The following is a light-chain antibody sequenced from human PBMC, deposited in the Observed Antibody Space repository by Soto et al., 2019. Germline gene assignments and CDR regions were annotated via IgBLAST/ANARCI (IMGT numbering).Light chain of an antibody. J-gene: IGKJ1*01. CDR2: GAS. CDR3: QQYGSSPRT. V-gene: IGKV3-20*01. CDR1: QSVSSNY. Sequence: EIVLTQSPGTLSLSPGERATLSCRASQSVSSNYLAWYQQKPGQAPSLLIYGASSRATGIPDRFSGSGSGTDSTLTISRLEPEDFAVYYCQQYGSSPRTFGQGTKLEIK.